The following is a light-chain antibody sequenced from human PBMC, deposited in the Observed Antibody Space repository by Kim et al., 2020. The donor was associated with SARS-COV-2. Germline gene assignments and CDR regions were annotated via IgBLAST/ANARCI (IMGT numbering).Light chain of an antibody. J-gene: IGKJ4*01. CDR2: ATS. CDR3: QQYYSHPLT. CDR1: QGISNS. Sequence: DIQMTQSPSSLSASVGDRLTLTCRASQGISNSLAWYQQKPGKAPKLLLSATSKLERVVPARFSGSGSGTTYTLTISNLQPEDFATYYCQQYYSHPLTFGGGTKVDIK. V-gene: IGKV1-NL1*01.